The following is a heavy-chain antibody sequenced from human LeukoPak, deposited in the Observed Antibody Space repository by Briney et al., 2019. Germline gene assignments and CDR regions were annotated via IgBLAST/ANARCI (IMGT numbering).Heavy chain of an antibody. D-gene: IGHD5-12*01. CDR1: GFTFSNSW. CDR3: VRDGGVSGYDLLDY. Sequence: GGSLRLSCAAPGFTFSNSWMTWVRQVPGKGLEWVATINGEGSDKYHVDSVKGRFIISRDNAKNSLSLQMNSLRAEDTAVYYCVRDGGVSGYDLLDYWGQGTLVTVSS. J-gene: IGHJ4*02. CDR2: INGEGSDK. V-gene: IGHV3-7*01.